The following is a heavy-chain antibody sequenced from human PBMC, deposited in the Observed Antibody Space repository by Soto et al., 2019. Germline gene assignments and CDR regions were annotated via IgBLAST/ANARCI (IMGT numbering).Heavy chain of an antibody. CDR3: AGFYYDILTGLFPGAFDI. Sequence: ASVKVSCNASGYTFTSYAISWVRQAPGQGLEWMGWISAYNGNTNYAQKLQGRVTMTTDTSTSTAYMELRSLRSDDTAVYYCAGFYYDILTGLFPGAFDIWGQGTMVTVSS. V-gene: IGHV1-18*01. D-gene: IGHD3-9*01. CDR1: GYTFTSYA. J-gene: IGHJ3*02. CDR2: ISAYNGNT.